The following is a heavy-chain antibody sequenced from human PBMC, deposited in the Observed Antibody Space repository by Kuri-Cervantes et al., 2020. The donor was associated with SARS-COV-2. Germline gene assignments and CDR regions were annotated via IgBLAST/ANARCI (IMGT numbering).Heavy chain of an antibody. CDR1: GFTFSSYG. CDR2: IRYDGSNK. J-gene: IGHJ3*01. V-gene: IGHV3-30*02. CDR3: AKSAHNNGNDAFDV. Sequence: GESLKISCAASGFTFSSYGMHWVHQAPGKGLEWVAFIRYDGSNKYYADSVKGRLTISRDNSKNTLYLQMNSLRADDTAVYYCAKSAHNNGNDAFDVWGQGTMVTVSS. D-gene: IGHD1-1*01.